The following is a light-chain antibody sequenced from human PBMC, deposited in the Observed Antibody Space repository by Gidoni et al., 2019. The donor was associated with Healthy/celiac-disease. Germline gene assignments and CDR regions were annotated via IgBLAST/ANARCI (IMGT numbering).Light chain of an antibody. V-gene: IGKV1-39*01. Sequence: DIQMTQSPSSLSASVGDSVTITCRASQSVSSYLNWYQQKPGKAPKLLIYAASSLQSGVPSRFSGSGSGTDFTLTISNLQPEDFATYYCQQSYSTPYTFXQXTKLEIK. J-gene: IGKJ2*01. CDR2: AAS. CDR1: QSVSSY. CDR3: QQSYSTPYT.